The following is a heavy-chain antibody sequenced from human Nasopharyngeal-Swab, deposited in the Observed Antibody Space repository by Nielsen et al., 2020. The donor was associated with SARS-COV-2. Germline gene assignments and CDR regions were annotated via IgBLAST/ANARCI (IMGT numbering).Heavy chain of an antibody. CDR1: GGSISSGGYY. D-gene: IGHD6-6*01. CDR3: ARWWRAARPKGGHAFDI. CDR2: IYYSGST. V-gene: IGHV4-31*02. Sequence: SCTVSGGSISSGGYYWSWIRQHPGKGLEWIGYIYYSGSTYYNPSLKSRVTISVDTSKNQFSLKLSSVTAADTAVYYCARWWRAARPKGGHAFDIWGQGTMVTVSS. J-gene: IGHJ3*02.